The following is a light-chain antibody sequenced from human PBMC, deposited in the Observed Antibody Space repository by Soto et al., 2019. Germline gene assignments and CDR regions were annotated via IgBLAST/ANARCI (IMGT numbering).Light chain of an antibody. J-gene: IGKJ1*01. V-gene: IGKV1-5*03. CDR2: KAS. CDR3: QQYNSYWT. Sequence: DIQMTQSPSTLSASVGDRVTITCRASQSISSWLAWYQQKPGKPPKLMIYKASSLESGVPSRFSGSGSGTEFTLTISSLPPDDFATYYCQQYNSYWTFGQGTKVEIK. CDR1: QSISSW.